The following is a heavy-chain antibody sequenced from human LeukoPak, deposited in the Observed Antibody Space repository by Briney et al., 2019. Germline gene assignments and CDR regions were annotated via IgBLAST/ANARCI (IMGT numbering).Heavy chain of an antibody. CDR2: IYYSGST. D-gene: IGHD5-18*01. V-gene: IGHV4-39*01. CDR1: GGSISSSSYY. Sequence: SETLSLTCIVPGGSISSSSYYWGWIRQPPGKGLEWIGSIYYSGSTYYNPSLKSRVTISVDTSKNQFSLKLSSVTAADTAVYYCARHVDTAISFGYWGQGTLVTVSS. CDR3: ARHVDTAISFGY. J-gene: IGHJ4*02.